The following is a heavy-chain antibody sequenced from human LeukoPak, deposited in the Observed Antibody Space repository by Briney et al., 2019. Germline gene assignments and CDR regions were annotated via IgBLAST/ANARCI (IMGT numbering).Heavy chain of an antibody. CDR2: INPNSGGT. CDR1: TFXXXY. Sequence: TFXXXYMHWVRQAPGQGLEGMGWINPNSGGTNYAQKFQGRVTMTRDTSISTAYMELSRLRSDDTAVYYCAREDGSGNSDYWGQGTLVTVSS. D-gene: IGHD3-10*01. J-gene: IGHJ4*02. V-gene: IGHV1-2*02. CDR3: AREDGSGNSDY.